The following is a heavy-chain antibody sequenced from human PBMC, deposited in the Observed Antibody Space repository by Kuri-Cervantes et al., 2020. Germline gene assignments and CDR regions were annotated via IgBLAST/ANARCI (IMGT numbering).Heavy chain of an antibody. CDR1: GYSISSGGYS. CDR2: IYHSGST. J-gene: IGHJ4*02. CDR3: ARAAEGGQLLDY. Sequence: SQTLSLTCAVSGYSISSGGYSWSWIRQPPGKGLEWIGYIYHSGSTYYNPSLKSRVTISVDRSKNQFSLKLSSVTAADTAVYYCARAAEGGQLLDYWGQGTLVTVSS. V-gene: IGHV4-30-2*01. D-gene: IGHD2-2*01.